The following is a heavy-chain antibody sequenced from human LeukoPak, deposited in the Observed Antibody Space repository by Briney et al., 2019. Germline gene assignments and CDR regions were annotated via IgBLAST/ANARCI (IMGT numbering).Heavy chain of an antibody. J-gene: IGHJ4*02. Sequence: GESLRLSCAASGFTFSSYGMHWVRQAPGKGLEWVAVISYDGSNKYYADSVKGRFTISRDNSKNTLYLQMNSLRAEDTAVYYCAKDQRGIFDYWGQGTLVTVSS. D-gene: IGHD1-1*01. CDR3: AKDQRGIFDY. CDR2: ISYDGSNK. CDR1: GFTFSSYG. V-gene: IGHV3-30*18.